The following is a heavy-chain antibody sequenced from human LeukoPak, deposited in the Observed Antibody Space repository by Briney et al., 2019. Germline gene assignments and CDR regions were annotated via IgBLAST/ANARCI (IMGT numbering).Heavy chain of an antibody. CDR3: ARVRDMEAFDI. J-gene: IGHJ3*02. V-gene: IGHV3-33*01. Sequence: GGPLRLSCAASGFTFSSYGMHWVRQAPGKGLEWVAVIWYDGSNKYYADSVKGRFTISRDNSKNTLYLQMNSLRAEDTAVYYCARVRDMEAFDIWGQGTMVTVSS. CDR2: IWYDGSNK. CDR1: GFTFSSYG. D-gene: IGHD2-15*01.